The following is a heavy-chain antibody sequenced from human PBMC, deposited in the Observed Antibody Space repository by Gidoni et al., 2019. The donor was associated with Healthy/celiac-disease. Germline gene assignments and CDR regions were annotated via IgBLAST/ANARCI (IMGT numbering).Heavy chain of an antibody. CDR2: IFSNDEK. CDR1: GFSLSNARMG. J-gene: IGHJ6*03. D-gene: IGHD3-3*01. Sequence: QVTLTESGPVLVKPTETLTLTCTVSGFSLSNARMGVSWIRHPPGKALEWLAHIFSNDEKSYSTSLKSRLTISKDTSKSQVVLTMTNMDPVDTATYYCARSQIFGVVIPYYYYMDVWGKGTTVTVSS. V-gene: IGHV2-26*01. CDR3: ARSQIFGVVIPYYYYMDV.